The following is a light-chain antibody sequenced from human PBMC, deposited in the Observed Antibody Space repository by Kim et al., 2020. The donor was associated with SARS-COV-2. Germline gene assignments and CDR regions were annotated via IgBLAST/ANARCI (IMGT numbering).Light chain of an antibody. CDR3: QQRGNWPT. J-gene: IGKJ5*01. CDR2: DAS. Sequence: SLSPGERAPRSCTASQSVRTYLAWYQQKPGQAPRLLIYDASNRATGIPARFSGSGSGTDFTLTISSLEPEDFAVYYCQQRGNWPTFGQGTRLEIK. CDR1: QSVRTY. V-gene: IGKV3-11*01.